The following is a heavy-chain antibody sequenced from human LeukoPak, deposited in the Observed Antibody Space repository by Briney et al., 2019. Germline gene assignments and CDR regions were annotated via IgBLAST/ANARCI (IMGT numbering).Heavy chain of an antibody. V-gene: IGHV1-46*01. J-gene: IGHJ4*02. Sequence: GASVKVSCKASGHTFTDYYMHWVRQAPGQGLEWMGIFNPSGESTTDTRKVPGKVTITRDTSTGTIYMEVSRLRFEDTAFYYCACIIGGGAKGLGYWGQGTLVTVSS. D-gene: IGHD1-26*01. CDR3: ACIIGGGAKGLGY. CDR1: GHTFTDYY. CDR2: FNPSGEST.